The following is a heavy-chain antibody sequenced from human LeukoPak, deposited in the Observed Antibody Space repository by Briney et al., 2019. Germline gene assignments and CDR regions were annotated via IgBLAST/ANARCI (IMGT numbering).Heavy chain of an antibody. Sequence: SVKVSCKASGGTFSSYAISWVRQAPGQGLEWMGRIIPILGIANYAQKFQGRVTITADKSTSTAYMQLSSLRSEDTAVYYCARDRGDCSGGSCYSYYYGMDVWGQGTTVTVSS. CDR2: IIPILGIA. V-gene: IGHV1-69*04. CDR1: GGTFSSYA. CDR3: ARDRGDCSGGSCYSYYYGMDV. J-gene: IGHJ6*02. D-gene: IGHD2-15*01.